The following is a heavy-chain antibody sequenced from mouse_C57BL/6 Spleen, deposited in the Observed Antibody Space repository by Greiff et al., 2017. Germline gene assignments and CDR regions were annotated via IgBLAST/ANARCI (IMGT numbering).Heavy chain of an antibody. Sequence: QVQLQQSGAELVKPGASVKISCKASGYAFSSYWMNWVKQRPGKGLEWIGQIYPGDGDTNYNGKLKGQATLTADKSASTAYMQLSSLTSEDSAVYFWAIAYYSNAWFAYWGQGTLVTVSA. CDR3: AIAYYSNAWFAY. J-gene: IGHJ3*01. CDR2: IYPGDGDT. CDR1: GYAFSSYW. D-gene: IGHD2-5*01. V-gene: IGHV1-80*01.